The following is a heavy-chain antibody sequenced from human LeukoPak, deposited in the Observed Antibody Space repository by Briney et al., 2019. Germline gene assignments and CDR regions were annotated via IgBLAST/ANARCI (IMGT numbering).Heavy chain of an antibody. V-gene: IGHV4-61*08. Sequence: ETLSLTCTLSVDSFSSGGLYWGWIRQPPGKRPGWIGDIFHPGKTNYNPSLKRRVTISLDTSKSQFSLKLPSMTAVDTAVYYCARIFDPCGQGILPTVSP. J-gene: IGHJ5*02. CDR1: VDSFSSGGLY. D-gene: IGHD3-3*01. CDR2: IFHPGKT. CDR3: ARIFDP.